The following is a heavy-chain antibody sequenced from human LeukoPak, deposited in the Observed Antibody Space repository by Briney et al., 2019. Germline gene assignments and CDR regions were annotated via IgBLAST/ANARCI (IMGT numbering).Heavy chain of an antibody. D-gene: IGHD4-23*01. CDR3: ARGQFYGGDAFDI. V-gene: IGHV1-8*03. Sequence: GASVKVSCKASGYTFTGYYMHWVRQAPGQGLEWMGWINPNSGNTGYAQKFQGRVTITRNTSISTAYMELSSLRSEDTAVYYCARGQFYGGDAFDIWGQGTMVTVSS. CDR1: GYTFTGYY. CDR2: INPNSGNT. J-gene: IGHJ3*02.